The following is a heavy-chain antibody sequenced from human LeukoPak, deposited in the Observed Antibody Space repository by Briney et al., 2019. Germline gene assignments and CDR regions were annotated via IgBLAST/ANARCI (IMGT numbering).Heavy chain of an antibody. Sequence: PSETLSLTCAVYGGSFSGYYWSWIRQPPGKGLEWIGEINHSGSTNYNPSLKSRVTISVDTSKNQFSLKLSSVTAADTAVYYCARDYQGGYGDKTVDYWGQGTLVTVSS. CDR1: GGSFSGYY. V-gene: IGHV4-34*01. D-gene: IGHD5-18*01. J-gene: IGHJ4*02. CDR2: INHSGST. CDR3: ARDYQGGYGDKTVDY.